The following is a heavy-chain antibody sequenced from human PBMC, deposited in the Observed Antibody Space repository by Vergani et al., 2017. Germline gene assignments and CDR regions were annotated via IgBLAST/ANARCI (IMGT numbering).Heavy chain of an antibody. CDR3: ARSRIYYGAGSPDF. V-gene: IGHV4-59*02. Sequence: QVKLQESGPGLVKPSETLSLACTVSGSSVNSYYWSWIRQPPGKGLEWMGYGSFRLDTLYDPSVKGRMTISLNTSSNQFSLYLTSVTAADTAVYYCARSRIYYGAGSPDFCGQGTLVAVSS. CDR2: GSFRLDT. J-gene: IGHJ4*02. CDR1: GSSVNSYY. D-gene: IGHD3-10*01.